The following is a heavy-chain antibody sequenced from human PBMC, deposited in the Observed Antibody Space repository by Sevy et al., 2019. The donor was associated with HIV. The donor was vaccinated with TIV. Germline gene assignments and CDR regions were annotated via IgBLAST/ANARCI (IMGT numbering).Heavy chain of an antibody. V-gene: IGHV3-73*01. CDR2: IRSKAYNFAQ. J-gene: IGHJ6*02. D-gene: IGHD3-10*01. CDR3: TGGAPYPMDV. CDR1: GFAFSGST. Sequence: GGSLRLSCAASGFAFSGSTVHWVRQASGKGLEWVGRIRSKAYNFAQANAASLKGRFTITRDDSKNTAYLQLNGLKTEDTAVYYCTGGAPYPMDVWGQGTTVTVSS.